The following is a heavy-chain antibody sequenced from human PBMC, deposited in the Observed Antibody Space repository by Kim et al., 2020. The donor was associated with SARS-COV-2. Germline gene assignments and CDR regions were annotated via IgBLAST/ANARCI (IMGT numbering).Heavy chain of an antibody. CDR2: MNPNSGNT. J-gene: IGHJ5*01. Sequence: ASVKVSCKASGYTFTSYDINWVRQATGQGLAWMGWMNPNSGNTGYAQKFQGRVTMTRNTSISTAYMELSSLRSEDTAVYYCARGRGIKIFGVVIIGWFDSRGQGNLVTVSS. CDR1: GYTFTSYD. CDR3: ARGRGIKIFGVVIIGWFDS. D-gene: IGHD3-3*01. V-gene: IGHV1-8*01.